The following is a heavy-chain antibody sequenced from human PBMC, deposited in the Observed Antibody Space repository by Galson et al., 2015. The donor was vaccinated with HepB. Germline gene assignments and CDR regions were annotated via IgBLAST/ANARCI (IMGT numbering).Heavy chain of an antibody. D-gene: IGHD3-3*01. Sequence: LRLSCAASGFTFSSYGMHWVRQAPGKGLEWVAVISYDGSNKYYADSVKGRFTISRDNSKNTLYLQMNSLRAEDTAVYYCAKGAAYDFWSGLDAFDIWGQGTMVTVSS. CDR1: GFTFSSYG. CDR3: AKGAAYDFWSGLDAFDI. V-gene: IGHV3-30*18. J-gene: IGHJ3*02. CDR2: ISYDGSNK.